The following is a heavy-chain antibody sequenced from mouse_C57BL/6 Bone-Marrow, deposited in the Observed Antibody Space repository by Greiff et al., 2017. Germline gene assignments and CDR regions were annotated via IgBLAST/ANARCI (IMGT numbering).Heavy chain of an antibody. CDR2: ISSGSSTI. J-gene: IGHJ1*03. D-gene: IGHD1-1*01. Sequence: DVMLVESGGGLVKPGGSLKLSCAASGFTFSDYGMHWVRQAPEKGLEWVAYISSGSSTIYYADTVKGRFTISRDNAKNTLFLQMTSLRSEDTAMYYCANSYYGSSYGYFDVWGTGTTVTVSS. CDR1: GFTFSDYG. V-gene: IGHV5-17*01. CDR3: ANSYYGSSYGYFDV.